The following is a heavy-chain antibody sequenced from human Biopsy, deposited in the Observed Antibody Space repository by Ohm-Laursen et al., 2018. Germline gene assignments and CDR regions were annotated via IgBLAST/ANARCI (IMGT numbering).Heavy chain of an antibody. V-gene: IGHV1-69*13. Sequence: VKISCKAPGGTFSNYGVNWARQAPGQGLEWLGGNIPILGTGNYAQKFQDRVTVAADTSTSTATMELRSLRSDDTAVYYCATKLTGYFHHWGQGTLVIVSS. CDR1: GGTFSNYG. J-gene: IGHJ1*01. CDR2: NIPILGTG. CDR3: ATKLTGYFHH. D-gene: IGHD3-9*01.